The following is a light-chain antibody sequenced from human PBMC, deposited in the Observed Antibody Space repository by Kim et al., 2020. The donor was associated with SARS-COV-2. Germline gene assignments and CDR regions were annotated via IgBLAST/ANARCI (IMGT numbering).Light chain of an antibody. CDR2: AAS. V-gene: IGKV3-20*01. CDR1: QSVSSSY. CDR3: QQYGSLIT. Sequence: EIVLTQSPGTLSLSPGEGVTLSCRASQSVSSSYLAWYQQKPGQAPRLLIYAASSRATGIPDRFSGSGSATDFTLTISRLEPEDFAVYYCQQYGSLITFGQGTRLEIK. J-gene: IGKJ5*01.